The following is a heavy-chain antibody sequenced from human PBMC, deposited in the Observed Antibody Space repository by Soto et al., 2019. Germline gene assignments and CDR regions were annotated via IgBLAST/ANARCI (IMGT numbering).Heavy chain of an antibody. V-gene: IGHV1-69*13. J-gene: IGHJ5*02. CDR1: GGTFSSYA. CDR2: IIPIFGTA. CDR3: AREYCTNSVCGLAWFDP. D-gene: IGHD2-8*01. Sequence: SVKVSCKASGGTFSSYAISWVRQAPGQGLEWMGGIIPIFGTANYAQKFQGRVTITADESTSTAYMELSSLRSEDTAVYYCAREYCTNSVCGLAWFDPWGQGTLVTVSS.